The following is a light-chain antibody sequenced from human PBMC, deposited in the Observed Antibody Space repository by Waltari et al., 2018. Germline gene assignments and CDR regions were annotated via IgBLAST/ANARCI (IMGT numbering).Light chain of an antibody. V-gene: IGKV3-11*01. CDR1: QSVGSA. CDR3: QHRSNWPLT. CDR2: DAS. Sequence: EVVLTQSPATLSLSPGEGATLSCRASQSVGSALAWYQQKPGRAPRLLIYDASNRAADIPARFSGSGSGTDFTLTISSLDPEDFAVYYCQHRSNWPLTFGGGTKLEIK. J-gene: IGKJ4*01.